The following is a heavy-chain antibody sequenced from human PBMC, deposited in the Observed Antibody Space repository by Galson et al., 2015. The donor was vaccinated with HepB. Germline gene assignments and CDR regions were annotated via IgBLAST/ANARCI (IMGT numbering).Heavy chain of an antibody. V-gene: IGHV3-30*04. CDR2: ISYDGSNK. CDR3: ARGGGYYYGSGSYGDY. CDR1: GFTFSSYA. Sequence: SLRLSCAASGFTFSSYAMHWVRQAPGKGLEWVAVISYDGSNKYYADSVKGRFTISRDNSKNTLYLQMNSLRAEDTAVYYCARGGGYYYGSGSYGDYWGQGTLVTVSS. D-gene: IGHD3-10*01. J-gene: IGHJ4*02.